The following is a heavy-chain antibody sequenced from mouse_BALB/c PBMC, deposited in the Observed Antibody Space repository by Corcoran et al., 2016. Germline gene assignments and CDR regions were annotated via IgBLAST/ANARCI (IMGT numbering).Heavy chain of an antibody. V-gene: IGHV3-6*02. Sequence: DVQLQESGPGLVKPSKSLSLTCSVTGYSITSGYYWNWIRQFPGNKLKWMGYISYDGSNNYNPSLKNRISITRDTSKNQFFLKLNSVTTEDTATYYCARRDPLLRLDYWCQGTTLTVSS. CDR2: ISYDGSN. J-gene: IGHJ2*01. CDR3: ARRDPLLRLDY. CDR1: GYSITSGYY. D-gene: IGHD1-1*01.